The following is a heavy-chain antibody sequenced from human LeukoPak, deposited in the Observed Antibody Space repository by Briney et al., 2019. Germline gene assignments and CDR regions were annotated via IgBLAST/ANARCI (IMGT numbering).Heavy chain of an antibody. CDR2: INRSGST. Sequence: PSETLSLTCAVYGGSLSGYYWSWIRQAPGKGLEWIGEINHKGLEWIGEINRSGSTNYNPSLKSRVTIPGDTSKNWLSFRLTSVTAADTAVYYCARVGSSGYLDYWGQGTLVTVSS. J-gene: IGHJ4*02. CDR1: GGSLSGYY. CDR3: ARVGSSGYLDY. D-gene: IGHD3-22*01. V-gene: IGHV4-34*01.